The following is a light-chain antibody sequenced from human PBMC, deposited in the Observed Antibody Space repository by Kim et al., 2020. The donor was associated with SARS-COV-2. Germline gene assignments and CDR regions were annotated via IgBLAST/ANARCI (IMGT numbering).Light chain of an antibody. CDR2: DVS. V-gene: IGLV2-14*03. CDR1: SSDVGAYKY. CDR3: SSYTSSNTRV. Sequence: QSALTQPASVSGSPGQSITICTGTSSDVGAYKYVSWYQQHPGKAPKLMIYDVSNRPSGVSNRFSGSKSGNTASLTISGLQAEDEADYYCSSYTSSNTRVFGGGTKVTVL. J-gene: IGLJ3*02.